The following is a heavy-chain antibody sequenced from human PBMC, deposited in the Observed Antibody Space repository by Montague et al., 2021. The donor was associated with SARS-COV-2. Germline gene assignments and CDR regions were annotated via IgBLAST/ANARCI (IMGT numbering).Heavy chain of an antibody. CDR1: GFTFSSYE. CDR3: AIYSSGWYGWGFDY. CDR2: ISSSGSTI. D-gene: IGHD6-19*01. V-gene: IGHV3-48*03. Sequence: SLRLSCAASGFTFSSYEMNWVRQAPGKGLEWVSYISSSGSTIYYADSVKGRFTIPRDNAKNSLYLQMNSLRAEDTAVYYCAIYSSGWYGWGFDYWGQGTLVTVSS. J-gene: IGHJ4*02.